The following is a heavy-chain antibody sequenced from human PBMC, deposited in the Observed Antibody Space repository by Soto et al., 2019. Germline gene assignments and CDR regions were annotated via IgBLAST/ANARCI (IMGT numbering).Heavy chain of an antibody. CDR2: TYYKSKWYY. Sequence: SLTCAISGDSVSSNIAAWNWIRQSPSRGLEWLGRTYYKSKWYYDYATSVRSRITINPDTSKNQFSLQLNSVGPEDAAIYYCARDRQSARGGEIAVGNFGSWGQGTLVTVSS. CDR1: GDSVSSNIAA. J-gene: IGHJ4*02. CDR3: ARDRQSARGGEIAVGNFGS. V-gene: IGHV6-1*01. D-gene: IGHD6-19*01.